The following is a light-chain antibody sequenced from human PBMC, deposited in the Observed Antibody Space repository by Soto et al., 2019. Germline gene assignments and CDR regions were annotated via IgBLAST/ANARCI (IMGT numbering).Light chain of an antibody. CDR1: SSNIGSHA. J-gene: IGLJ2*01. Sequence: QLVLTRPPSVSGTPGQRVTISCSGSSSNIGSHAINWYQLLPGTAPKLLISTNSQRPSGVPGRFSGSRSGTSGSLAISGLQSEDEADYYCASWDDSLNGVVFGGGTKLTVL. CDR2: TNS. CDR3: ASWDDSLNGVV. V-gene: IGLV1-44*01.